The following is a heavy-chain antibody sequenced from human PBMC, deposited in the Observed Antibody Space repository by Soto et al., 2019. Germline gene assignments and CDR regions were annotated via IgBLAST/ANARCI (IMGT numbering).Heavy chain of an antibody. J-gene: IGHJ6*02. Sequence: QVQLVESGGGVVQPGRSLRLSCAASGFTFSSYGMHWVRQAPGKGLEWVAVIWYDGSNKYYADSVKGRFTISRDNSKNXLXXQMNSLRAEDTAVYYCARDRLVTGSLYYYYYGMDVWGQGTTVTVSS. CDR3: ARDRLVTGSLYYYYYGMDV. D-gene: IGHD3-16*01. CDR2: IWYDGSNK. CDR1: GFTFSSYG. V-gene: IGHV3-33*01.